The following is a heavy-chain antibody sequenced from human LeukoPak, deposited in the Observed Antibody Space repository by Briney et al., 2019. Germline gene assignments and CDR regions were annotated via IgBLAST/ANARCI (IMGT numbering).Heavy chain of an antibody. Sequence: GGSLRLSCAASGFTFSSYGMHWVRQAPGKGLEWVAVISYDGSNKYYADSVKGRFTISRDNSKNTLYLQMNSLRAEDTAVYYCAKDDDASRNWLYYFDYWGQGTLVTVSS. CDR3: AKDDDASRNWLYYFDY. J-gene: IGHJ4*02. CDR1: GFTFSSYG. CDR2: ISYDGSNK. D-gene: IGHD1-14*01. V-gene: IGHV3-30*18.